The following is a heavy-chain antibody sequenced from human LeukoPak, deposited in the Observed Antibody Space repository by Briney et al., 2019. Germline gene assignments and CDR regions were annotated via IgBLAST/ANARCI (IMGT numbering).Heavy chain of an antibody. D-gene: IGHD5-18*01. CDR2: INHSGST. V-gene: IGHV4-34*01. CDR3: ARADTAMVTIDY. CDR1: GGSFSGYY. Sequence: SETLSLTCAVYGGSFSGYYWSWIRQPPGKGLEWIGEINHSGSTNYNPSLKSRVTISVDTSKNQFSLKLSSVTAADTAVYYCARADTAMVTIDYWGQGTPVTVSS. J-gene: IGHJ4*02.